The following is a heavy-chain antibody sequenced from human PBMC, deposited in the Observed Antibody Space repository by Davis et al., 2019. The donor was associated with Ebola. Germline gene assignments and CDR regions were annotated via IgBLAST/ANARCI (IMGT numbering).Heavy chain of an antibody. D-gene: IGHD1-26*01. CDR2: IKEDGGEK. J-gene: IGHJ4*02. CDR1: GLIFNNYW. V-gene: IGHV3-7*03. CDR3: ARASVGTSCYDS. Sequence: GGSLRLSCAASGLIFNNYWMSWIRQAPGKGPEWVAIIKEDGGEKYYVDSVKGRFTISRDNSKNTLHLQMDSLRADDTAMYYCARASVGTSCYDSWGQGTLVTVSS.